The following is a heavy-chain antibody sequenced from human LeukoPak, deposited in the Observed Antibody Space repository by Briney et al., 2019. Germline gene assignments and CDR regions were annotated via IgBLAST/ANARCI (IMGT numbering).Heavy chain of an antibody. CDR3: ARGGAGLEDIVMVVAEARQTRTFDY. V-gene: IGHV4-59*08. Sequence: SETLSLTCTVSGGSISSYYWSWIRQPPGKGLEWIGYIYYSGRTKYNPSLKSRVTISVDTSKNQFSLKLSSVTAADTAVYYCARGGAGLEDIVMVVAEARQTRTFDYWGQGTLVTVSS. CDR2: IYYSGRT. CDR1: GGSISSYY. D-gene: IGHD2-15*01. J-gene: IGHJ4*02.